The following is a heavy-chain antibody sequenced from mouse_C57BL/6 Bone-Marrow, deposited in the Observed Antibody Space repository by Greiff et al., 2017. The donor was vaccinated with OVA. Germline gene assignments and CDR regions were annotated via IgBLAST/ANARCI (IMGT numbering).Heavy chain of an antibody. CDR2: IYPGNSDT. V-gene: IGHV1-5*01. Sequence: VQLQQSGTVLARPGASVKMSCKTSGYTFTSYWMHWVKQRPGQGLEWIGAIYPGNSDTSYNQKFKGKAKLTADTSASTAYMELSSLTNEDSAVYYCTRSDPLRREFAYWGQGTLVTVSA. CDR3: TRSDPLRREFAY. J-gene: IGHJ3*01. CDR1: GYTFTSYW.